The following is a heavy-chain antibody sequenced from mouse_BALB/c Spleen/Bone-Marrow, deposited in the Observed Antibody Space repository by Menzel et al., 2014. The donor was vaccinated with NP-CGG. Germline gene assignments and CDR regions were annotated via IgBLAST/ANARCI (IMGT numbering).Heavy chain of an antibody. CDR2: ISNGSSPI. D-gene: IGHD2-4*01. CDR3: ARKGAMITHYYDMDY. J-gene: IGHJ4*01. CDR1: GFTFSSFG. V-gene: IGHV5-17*02. Sequence: DVHLVESGGGLVQPGGSRKLSCAASGFTFSSFGMHWVRQAPEKGLEWVAYISNGSSPIYYADTVKGRFTISRDNPKNTLFLQMTSLRSEDTAMYYCARKGAMITHYYDMDYWGKGTSVTVSP.